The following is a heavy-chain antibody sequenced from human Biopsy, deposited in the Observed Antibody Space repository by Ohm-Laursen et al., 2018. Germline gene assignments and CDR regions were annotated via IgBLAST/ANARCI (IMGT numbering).Heavy chain of an antibody. Sequence: RSLRLSCAASGFMFSASWMSWVRQAPGKGLEWVAFIFYDGSNTYYADSVKGRFTISRDNSRDTLYLQMSSLRAEDTAVYYCAKDRYNYTPIGGFSMDVWGQGTTVTVSS. D-gene: IGHD5-18*01. CDR1: GFMFSASW. CDR2: IFYDGSNT. CDR3: AKDRYNYTPIGGFSMDV. J-gene: IGHJ6*02. V-gene: IGHV3-30*18.